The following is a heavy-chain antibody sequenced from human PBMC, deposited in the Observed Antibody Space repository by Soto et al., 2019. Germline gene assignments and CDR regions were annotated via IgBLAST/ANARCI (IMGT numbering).Heavy chain of an antibody. V-gene: IGHV1-18*01. D-gene: IGHD3-22*01. CDR3: ARPRGIPTDNYYDSSCYYHYYYYCMDV. J-gene: IGHJ6*02. CDR2: ISAYNGNT. CDR1: GYTFTSYG. Sequence: ASVKVSCKASGYTFTSYGISWVRQAPGQGLEWMGWISAYNGNTNYAQKLQGRVTMTTDTSTSTAYMELRSLRSDDTAVYYCARPRGIPTDNYYDSSCYYHYYYYCMDVWGQGTTVTVSS.